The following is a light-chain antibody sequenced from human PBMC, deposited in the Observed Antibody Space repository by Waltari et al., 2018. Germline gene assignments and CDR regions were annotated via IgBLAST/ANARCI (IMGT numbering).Light chain of an antibody. J-gene: IGKJ4*01. CDR2: GAS. V-gene: IGKV3-20*01. CDR3: QQYGSPPLT. Sequence: DIVLTQSPGTLSLFPGERATLSCRASQSVNNNYLAWYLQKPGQAPRILIYGASSRAIGIPDRFSGSGSGTDFTLTISRLEPEDFAVFYCQQYGSPPLTFGGGTKVEIK. CDR1: QSVNNNY.